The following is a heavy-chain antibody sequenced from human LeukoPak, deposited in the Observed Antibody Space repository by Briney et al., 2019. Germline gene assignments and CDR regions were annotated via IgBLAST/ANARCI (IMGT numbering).Heavy chain of an antibody. D-gene: IGHD3-16*02. CDR1: GSTFSSYA. V-gene: IGHV3-30-3*01. J-gene: IGHJ3*02. Sequence: GGSLRLSCAASGSTFSSYAMHWVRQAPGKGLEWVAVISYDGSNKYYADSVKGRFTISRDNSKNTLYLQMNSLRAEDTAVYYCARDRVTFGGVIVIDLLDAFDIWGQGTMVTVSS. CDR2: ISYDGSNK. CDR3: ARDRVTFGGVIVIDLLDAFDI.